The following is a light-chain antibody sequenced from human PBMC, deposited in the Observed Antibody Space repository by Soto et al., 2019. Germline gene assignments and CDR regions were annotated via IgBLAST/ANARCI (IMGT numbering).Light chain of an antibody. V-gene: IGKV3-20*01. CDR2: GAS. Sequence: EIVLTQSPGTLSLSPGERATLSCRASQSVSSSYLACYQQKPGQAPRLLIYGASNRATGIPDRFSGSGSGTDFTLTISSLQPEDFATYYCQKYDSAPRTFGQGTKVDI. J-gene: IGKJ1*01. CDR3: QKYDSAPRT. CDR1: QSVSSSY.